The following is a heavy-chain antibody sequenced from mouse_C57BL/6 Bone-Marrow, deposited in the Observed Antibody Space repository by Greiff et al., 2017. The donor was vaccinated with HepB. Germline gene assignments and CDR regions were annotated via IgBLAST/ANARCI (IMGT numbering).Heavy chain of an antibody. D-gene: IGHD2-4*01. J-gene: IGHJ4*01. CDR2: FHPYNDDT. V-gene: IGHV1-47*01. Sequence: VKLKQSGAELVKPGASVKMSCKASGYTFTTYPIEWMKQNHGKSLEWIGNFHPYNDDTKYNEKFKGKATLTVEKSSSTVYLELSRLTSDDSAVYYCARRDDYDVGAMDYWGQGTSVTVSS. CDR3: ARRDDYDVGAMDY. CDR1: GYTFTTYP.